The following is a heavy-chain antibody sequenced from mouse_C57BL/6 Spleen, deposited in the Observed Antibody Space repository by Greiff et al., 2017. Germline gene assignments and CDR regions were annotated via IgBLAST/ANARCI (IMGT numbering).Heavy chain of an antibody. CDR1: GYTFTSYW. CDR3: ARGTGTNFDY. V-gene: IGHV1-69*01. J-gene: IGHJ2*01. D-gene: IGHD4-1*01. CDR2: IDPSDSYT. Sequence: QVQLQQPGAELVMPGASVTLSCKASGYTFTSYWMHWVKQRPGQGLEWIGEIDPSDSYTNYNQKFKGKSTLTVDKSSSTAYMQLSSLTSEDSAVXYCARGTGTNFDYWGQGTTLTVSS.